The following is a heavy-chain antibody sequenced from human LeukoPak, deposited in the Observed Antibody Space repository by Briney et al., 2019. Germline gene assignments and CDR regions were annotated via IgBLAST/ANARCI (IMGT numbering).Heavy chain of an antibody. CDR1: EFSVGSNY. J-gene: IGHJ4*02. CDR2: IYSGGST. CDR3: ASLWFGELMDY. D-gene: IGHD3-10*01. V-gene: IGHV3-66*01. Sequence: GGSLRLSCAASEFSVGSNYMTWVRQAPGKGLEWVSLIYSGGSTYYADSVKGRFTISRDNSKNTLYLQMNSLRAEDTAVYYCASLWFGELMDYWGQGTLVTVSS.